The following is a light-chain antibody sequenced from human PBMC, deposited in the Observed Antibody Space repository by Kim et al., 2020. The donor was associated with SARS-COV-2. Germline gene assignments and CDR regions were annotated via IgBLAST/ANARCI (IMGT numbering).Light chain of an antibody. Sequence: YPGERATLSCRASQSVSSNLAWYQQQPGQAPRLLIYSASTRATGIPARFSGSGSGTEFTLTVSSLQSEDFAVYYCQQYNNWPPAYTFGQGTKLEI. CDR2: SAS. CDR1: QSVSSN. J-gene: IGKJ2*01. V-gene: IGKV3-15*01. CDR3: QQYNNWPPAYT.